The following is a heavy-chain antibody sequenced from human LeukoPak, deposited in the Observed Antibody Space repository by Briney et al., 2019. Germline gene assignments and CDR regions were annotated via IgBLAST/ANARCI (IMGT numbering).Heavy chain of an antibody. CDR3: ARGPRYPHYYYYYYMDV. D-gene: IGHD1-1*01. CDR2: IFHGGST. J-gene: IGHJ6*03. V-gene: IGHV4-38-2*01. Sequence: SETLSLTCAVSGYSISSGFYWGWIRQPPGKGLEWIGSIFHGGSTYYNPSFKSRVTISVDTSKNQFSLKLSSVTAADTAVYYCARGPRYPHYYYYYYMDVWGKGTTVTVSS. CDR1: GYSISSGFY.